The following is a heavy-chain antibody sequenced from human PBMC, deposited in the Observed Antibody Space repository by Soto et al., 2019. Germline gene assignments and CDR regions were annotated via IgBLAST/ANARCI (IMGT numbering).Heavy chain of an antibody. CDR1: GGSFSGYY. Sequence: QVQLQQWGAGLLKPSETLSLTCAVYGGSFSGYYWSWIRQPPGKGLEWIGEINHSGSTNYNPSLKSRVTISVDTSKNQFSLKLSSVTAADTAVYYCARAEYYDYVWGSYRHYYFDYWGQGTLVTVSS. D-gene: IGHD3-16*02. CDR2: INHSGST. J-gene: IGHJ4*02. V-gene: IGHV4-34*01. CDR3: ARAEYYDYVWGSYRHYYFDY.